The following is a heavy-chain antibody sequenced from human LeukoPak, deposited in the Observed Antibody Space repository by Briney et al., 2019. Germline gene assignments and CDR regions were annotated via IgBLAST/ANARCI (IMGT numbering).Heavy chain of an antibody. D-gene: IGHD4-23*01. J-gene: IGHJ4*02. CDR2: IYYTGTT. CDR3: ARRGRFAGNIFWE. V-gene: IGHV4-39*01. CDR1: GGSISSSSYY. Sequence: PSETLSLTCTDSGGSISSSSYYWGWIRQSPGKGLEWIGSIYYTGTTYYSPSLKSRLTISVDTSENQFSLRLSSVTAADTAVYYCARRGRFAGNIFWEWGQRTQVTVSS.